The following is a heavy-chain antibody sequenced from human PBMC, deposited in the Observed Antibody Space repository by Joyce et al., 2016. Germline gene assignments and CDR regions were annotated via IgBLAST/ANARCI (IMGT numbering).Heavy chain of an antibody. CDR2: ICYDGSMQ. D-gene: IGHD3-16*01. V-gene: IGHV3-33*01. CDR3: ARIGPPYYENIWDAYYFDY. Sequence: QVQLLESGGGVVQPGRSLRLSCAASGFFFSNYDMYWVRQAPGKGLEGVSDICYDGSMQEYEDSVRGRFTISRDNSKNTLSLQMNSLRVEDTAVYYCARIGPPYYENIWDAYYFDYWGQGALVTVSS. J-gene: IGHJ4*02. CDR1: GFFFSNYD.